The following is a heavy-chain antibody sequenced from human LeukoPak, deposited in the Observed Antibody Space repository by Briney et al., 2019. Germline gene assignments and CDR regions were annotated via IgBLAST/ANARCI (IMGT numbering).Heavy chain of an antibody. CDR1: GGSISSSSYY. V-gene: IGHV4-39*07. J-gene: IGHJ4*02. Sequence: SETLSLTCTVSGGSISSSSYYWSWIRLAPGKGLEWIGSISHSGDTSYYPSLKSRVTISVDTSKNQFSLKLSSVTAADTAVYYCARGLQVWSRDPFDYWGQGNLVTVSS. D-gene: IGHD3-10*01. CDR3: ARGLQVWSRDPFDY. CDR2: ISHSGDT.